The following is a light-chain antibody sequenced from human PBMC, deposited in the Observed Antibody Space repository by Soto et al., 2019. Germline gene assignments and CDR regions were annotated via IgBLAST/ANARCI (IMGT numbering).Light chain of an antibody. CDR1: RSNIGNNA. Sequence: QSVLTQPPSASGTPGQRVTISCSGSRSNIGNNAVSWYQQLPGTAPKLLIYNNNQRPSGVPDRFSGSKSGTSDSLAISGLQCGDEADYYCGAGDDSLNARGVFGGGTKLTVL. CDR2: NNN. J-gene: IGLJ3*02. V-gene: IGLV1-44*01. CDR3: GAGDDSLNARGV.